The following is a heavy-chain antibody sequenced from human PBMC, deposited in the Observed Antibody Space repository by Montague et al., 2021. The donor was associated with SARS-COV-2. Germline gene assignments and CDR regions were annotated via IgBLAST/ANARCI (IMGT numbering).Heavy chain of an antibody. V-gene: IGHV3-30-3*01. Sequence: SLRLSCAASGFTFSSYAMHWVRQAPGKGLEWVAVISYDGSNKYYADSVKGRFTISRDNSKNTLYLQMNSLRAGDTAVYYCARDKGGERLLWFGELFTHNWFDPWGQGTLVTVSS. CDR1: GFTFSSYA. J-gene: IGHJ5*02. D-gene: IGHD3-10*01. CDR2: ISYDGSNK. CDR3: ARDKGGERLLWFGELFTHNWFDP.